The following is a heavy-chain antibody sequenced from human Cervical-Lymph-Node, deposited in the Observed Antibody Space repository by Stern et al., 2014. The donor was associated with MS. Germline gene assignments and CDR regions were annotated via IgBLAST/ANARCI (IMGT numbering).Heavy chain of an antibody. V-gene: IGHV1-58*02. J-gene: IGHJ2*01. D-gene: IGHD5-24*01. CDR2: VVVGSGNT. CDR1: GFTFTDSA. Sequence: QMQLVQSGPEVKKPGTSVKVSCKASGFTFTDSAMQWVRQARGQRLEWIGWVVVGSGNTNYAQKFQERVTITRDMSTSTAYMELSSLRSEDTAVYYCAAALPGYNFPWYFDLWGRGTLVTVSS. CDR3: AAALPGYNFPWYFDL.